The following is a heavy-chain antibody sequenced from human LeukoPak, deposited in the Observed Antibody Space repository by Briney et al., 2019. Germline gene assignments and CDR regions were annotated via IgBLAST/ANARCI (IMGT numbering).Heavy chain of an antibody. Sequence: SETLSLTCTVSGGSISSSSYYWGWIRQPPGKGLEWIGSIYYSGSTYYNPSLKSRVAISVDTSKNQFSLKLSSVTAADTAVYYCARHVNEDSWSSGWYKYYYYYGMDVWGQGTTVTVSS. J-gene: IGHJ6*02. D-gene: IGHD6-19*01. V-gene: IGHV4-39*01. CDR2: IYYSGST. CDR3: ARHVNEDSWSSGWYKYYYYYGMDV. CDR1: GGSISSSSYY.